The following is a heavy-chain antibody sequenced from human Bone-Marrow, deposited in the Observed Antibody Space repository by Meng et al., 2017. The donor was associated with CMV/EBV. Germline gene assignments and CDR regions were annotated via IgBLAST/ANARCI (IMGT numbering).Heavy chain of an antibody. Sequence: SETLSLTCTVSGGSISSYYWSWIRQPPGKGLEWIGYIYYSGSTNYNPSLKSRVTISVDTSKDQFSLKLSSVTAADTAVYYCARGNGGTSDYYYYGMDVWGQGTTVTVSS. CDR1: GGSISSYY. CDR3: ARGNGGTSDYYYYGMDV. J-gene: IGHJ6*02. D-gene: IGHD1-14*01. CDR2: IYYSGST. V-gene: IGHV4-59*12.